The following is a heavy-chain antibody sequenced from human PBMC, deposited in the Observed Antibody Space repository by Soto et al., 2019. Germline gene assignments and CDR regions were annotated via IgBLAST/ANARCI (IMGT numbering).Heavy chain of an antibody. D-gene: IGHD3-22*01. V-gene: IGHV3-33*01. CDR1: GFTFSSYG. Sequence: PGGSLRLSCAASGFTFSSYGMHWVRQAPGKGLEWVAVIWYDGSNKYYADSVKGRFTISRDNSKNTLYLQMNSLRAEDTAVYYCARDKVTMIVDVRKQQYGMDVWGQGTTVTVSS. J-gene: IGHJ6*02. CDR2: IWYDGSNK. CDR3: ARDKVTMIVDVRKQQYGMDV.